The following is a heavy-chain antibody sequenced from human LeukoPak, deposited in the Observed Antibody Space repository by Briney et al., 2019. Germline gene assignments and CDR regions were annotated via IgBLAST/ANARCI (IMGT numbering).Heavy chain of an antibody. D-gene: IGHD3-22*01. CDR2: INPSGGST. Sequence: ASVKVSCKASGYTFTSYYMHWVRQAPGQGLEWTGIINPSGGSTSYAQKFQGRVTMTRDMSTSTVYMELSSLRSEDTAVYYCARVRPRSSKIVVDEDDAFDIWGQGTMVTVSS. CDR3: ARVRPRSSKIVVDEDDAFDI. J-gene: IGHJ3*02. CDR1: GYTFTSYY. V-gene: IGHV1-46*01.